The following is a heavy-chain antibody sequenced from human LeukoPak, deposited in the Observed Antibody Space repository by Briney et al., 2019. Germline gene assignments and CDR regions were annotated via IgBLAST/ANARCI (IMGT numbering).Heavy chain of an antibody. CDR2: ISGSGGST. Sequence: PGGSLRLSCAASGFTFSSYAMSWVRQAPGKGLEWVSAISGSGGSTYYADSVKGRFTISRDNSKNTLYLQVNSLRAEDTAVYYCAKVPSYYFDSSGYSKFDYWGQGTLVTVSS. D-gene: IGHD3-22*01. CDR3: AKVPSYYFDSSGYSKFDY. CDR1: GFTFSSYA. J-gene: IGHJ4*02. V-gene: IGHV3-23*01.